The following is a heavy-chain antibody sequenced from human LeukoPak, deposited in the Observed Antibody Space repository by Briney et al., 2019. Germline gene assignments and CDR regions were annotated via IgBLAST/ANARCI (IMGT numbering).Heavy chain of an antibody. CDR1: GFTFSSYE. CDR2: ISSTGTTI. Sequence: GGSLRLSCAASGFTFSSYEMNWVRQAPGKGLEWVSYISSTGTTIYYADSVKGRFTISRDNAKNSLYLQMNSLRAEDTAVYYCARITTGQWLVRGHKYYFDYWGQGTLVTVSS. CDR3: ARITTGQWLVRGHKYYFDY. V-gene: IGHV3-48*03. D-gene: IGHD6-19*01. J-gene: IGHJ4*02.